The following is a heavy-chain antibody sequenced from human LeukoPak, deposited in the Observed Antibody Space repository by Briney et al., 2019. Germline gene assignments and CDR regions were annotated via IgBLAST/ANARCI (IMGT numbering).Heavy chain of an antibody. J-gene: IGHJ4*02. Sequence: SETLSLTCAVYGGSFSGYYWSWIRQPPGKGLEWIGEINHSGSTNYNPSLKSRVTISVDTSKNQFSLKLSSATAADTAVYYCARGWSDTLTGYYLYYWGQGNLVTVSS. CDR3: ARGWSDTLTGYYLYY. D-gene: IGHD3-9*01. CDR2: INHSGST. CDR1: GGSFSGYY. V-gene: IGHV4-34*01.